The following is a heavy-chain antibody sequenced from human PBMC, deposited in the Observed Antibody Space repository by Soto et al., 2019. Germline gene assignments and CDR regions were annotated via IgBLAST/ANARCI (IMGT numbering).Heavy chain of an antibody. Sequence: SETLSLTCTVSGGSISSSSYYWGWIRQPPGKGLEWIGSIYYSGSTYYNPSLKSRVTISVDTSKNQFSLKLSSVTAADTAVYYCATTYSSGWYYFDYWGQGTLVTVSS. D-gene: IGHD6-19*01. V-gene: IGHV4-39*01. CDR3: ATTYSSGWYYFDY. CDR1: GGSISSSSYY. CDR2: IYYSGST. J-gene: IGHJ4*02.